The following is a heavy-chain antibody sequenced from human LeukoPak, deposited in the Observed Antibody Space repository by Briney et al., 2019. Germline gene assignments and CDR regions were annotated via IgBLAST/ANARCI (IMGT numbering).Heavy chain of an antibody. CDR3: ARGQRITIFGVVPTD. V-gene: IGHV1-2*02. D-gene: IGHD3-3*01. Sequence: ASVKVSCKASGYTFTGYYMHWVRQAPGQGLEWMGWINPNSGGTNYAQKFQGRVTMTRDTSISTAYMELSRPRSDDTAVYYCARGQRITIFGVVPTDWGQGTLVTVSS. J-gene: IGHJ4*02. CDR2: INPNSGGT. CDR1: GYTFTGYY.